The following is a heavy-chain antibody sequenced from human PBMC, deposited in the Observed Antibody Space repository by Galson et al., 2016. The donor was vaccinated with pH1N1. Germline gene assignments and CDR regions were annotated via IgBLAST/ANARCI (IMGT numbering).Heavy chain of an antibody. CDR1: GASVTRGDSY. D-gene: IGHD3-3*01. CDR2: IDNTGST. V-gene: IGHV4-31*03. Sequence: TLSLTCTVSGASVTRGDSYWSWIRQHPGKGLAWIGYIDNTGSTYYRSSLQSRITISVDTSKNQFSLSLRSVTASDTAVDDCARRFFEYLEAPPTDTFDVWGPGTMVTVSS. J-gene: IGHJ3*01. CDR3: ARRFFEYLEAPPTDTFDV.